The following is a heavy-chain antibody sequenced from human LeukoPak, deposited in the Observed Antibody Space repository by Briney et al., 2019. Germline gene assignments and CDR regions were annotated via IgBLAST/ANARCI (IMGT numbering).Heavy chain of an antibody. CDR3: TTDHPGGH. D-gene: IGHD3-16*01. CDR2: IESKTDGGTT. Sequence: PGGSLRLSCAASGFTFSNAWMSWVRQAPGKGLEWVGRIESKTDGGTTDYAAPAKGRFTISRDDSKNTLYLQMNSLKTEDTAVYYCTTDHPGGHWGQGTLVTVSA. CDR1: GFTFSNAW. V-gene: IGHV3-15*04. J-gene: IGHJ4*02.